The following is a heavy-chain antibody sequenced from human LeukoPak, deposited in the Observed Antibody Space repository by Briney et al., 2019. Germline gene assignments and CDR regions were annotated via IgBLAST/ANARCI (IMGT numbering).Heavy chain of an antibody. D-gene: IGHD6-19*01. V-gene: IGHV3-7*03. CDR3: AKGRQYSSGHA. J-gene: IGHJ4*02. CDR1: GFTFSSYA. CDR2: LNQDGSEK. Sequence: GGSLRLSCAASGFTFSSYAMSWVRQAPGKGLEWVANLNQDGSEKYYVDSVKGRFTISRDNAKNTLYLQMNSLRAEDTAVYYCAKGRQYSSGHAWGQGTLVTVSS.